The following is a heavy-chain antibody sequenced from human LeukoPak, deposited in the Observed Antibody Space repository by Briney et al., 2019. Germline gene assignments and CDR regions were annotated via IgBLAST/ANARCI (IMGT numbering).Heavy chain of an antibody. CDR1: GFTLSSYE. CDR2: ISSSDTTI. V-gene: IGHV3-48*03. D-gene: IGHD2/OR15-2a*01. J-gene: IGHJ3*02. CDR3: GSYYVHGAFDI. Sequence: PGGSLRLSCAASGFTLSSYEMIWVRRAPGKGLGWISYISSSDTTIYYADSVKGRFTISRDNAKNSLYLQMNSLRAEDTAVYYYGSYYVHGAFDIWGQGTMVTVSS.